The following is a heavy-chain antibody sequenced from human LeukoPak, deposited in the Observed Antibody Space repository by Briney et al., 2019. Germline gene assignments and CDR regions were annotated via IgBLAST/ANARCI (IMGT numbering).Heavy chain of an antibody. J-gene: IGHJ4*02. CDR1: GGSINTYY. CDR2: IYSSGST. Sequence: SETLSLTCTVSGGSINTYYWSWIRRPAGKGQEWIGRIYSSGSTNYNPSLKSRITMSVDMSKNQFSLRLSSVTAAGTAVYYCARVRYYYDGSGNNAYYFDLWGQGTLVTVSS. CDR3: ARVRYYYDGSGNNAYYFDL. V-gene: IGHV4-4*07. D-gene: IGHD3-22*01.